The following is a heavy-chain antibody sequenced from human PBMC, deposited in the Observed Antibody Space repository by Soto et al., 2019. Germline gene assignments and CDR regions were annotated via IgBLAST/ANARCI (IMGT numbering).Heavy chain of an antibody. CDR3: ARDTTVVTFDY. CDR2: ISAYNGNT. V-gene: IGHV1-18*01. D-gene: IGHD4-17*01. Sequence: ASVKGSCKGSGYTFTIYGISWVRQAPGQGLEWMGWISAYNGNTNYAQKLQGRVTMTTDTSTSTAYMELRSLRSDDTAVYYCARDTTVVTFDYWGQGTLVTVS. J-gene: IGHJ4*02. CDR1: GYTFTIYG.